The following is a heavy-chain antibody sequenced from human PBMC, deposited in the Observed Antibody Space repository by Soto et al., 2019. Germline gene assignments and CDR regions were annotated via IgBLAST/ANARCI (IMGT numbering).Heavy chain of an antibody. J-gene: IGHJ6*02. V-gene: IGHV1-18*01. D-gene: IGHD3-3*01. CDR1: GYTFTSYG. CDR2: ISAYNGNT. Sequence: ASVKVSCKASGYTFTSYGISWVRQAPGQGLEWMGWISAYNGNTNYAQKLQGRVTMTTDTSTSTAYMELRRMRSDDTAVYYCARDGFSPHSDFWSGYSSYYYYGMDVWGQGTTVTVSS. CDR3: ARDGFSPHSDFWSGYSSYYYYGMDV.